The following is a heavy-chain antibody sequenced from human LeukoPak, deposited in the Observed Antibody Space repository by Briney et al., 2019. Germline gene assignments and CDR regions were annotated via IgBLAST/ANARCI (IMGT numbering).Heavy chain of an antibody. CDR3: ARGGPFPSGSSSREYYLDY. CDR2: RSIYNGNA. D-gene: IGHD6-6*01. J-gene: IGHJ4*02. CDR1: GYDFINYG. V-gene: IGHV1-18*01. Sequence: VASVKVSCKASGYDFINYGISWVRQAPGQGLEWMGWRSIYNGNADYKLQGRVTMTTDTSTSTAYMELRRLRSDDTAVYYCARGGPFPSGSSSREYYLDYWGQGTLVTVSS.